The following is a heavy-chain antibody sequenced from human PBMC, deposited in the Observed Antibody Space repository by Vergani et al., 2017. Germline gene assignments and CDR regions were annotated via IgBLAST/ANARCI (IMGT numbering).Heavy chain of an antibody. CDR2: ISGSGGST. J-gene: IGHJ2*01. Sequence: EVQLLESGGGLVQPGGSLRLSCAASGFTFSCYAMSWVRQAPGKGLEWVSAISGSGGSTYYADSVKGRFTISRDNSKNTLYLQMNSLIAEDTAVYYCAKDRWYSGYDMHWYFDLWGRGTLVTVSS. CDR3: AKDRWYSGYDMHWYFDL. V-gene: IGHV3-23*01. D-gene: IGHD5-12*01. CDR1: GFTFSCYA.